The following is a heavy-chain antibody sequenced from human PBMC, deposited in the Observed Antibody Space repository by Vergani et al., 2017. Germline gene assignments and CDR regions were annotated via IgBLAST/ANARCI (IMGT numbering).Heavy chain of an antibody. CDR2: IIPILGIA. D-gene: IGHD5-24*01. CDR1: GGTFSSYT. V-gene: IGHV1-69*02. J-gene: IGHJ4*02. CDR3: ARGGDGYKYCFDY. Sequence: QVQLVQSGAEVKKPGSSVKVSCKASGGTFSSYTISWVRQAPGQGLEWMGRIIPILGIANYAQKFQGRVTSTADKSTSTAYMELSSLRSEDTAVYYCARGGDGYKYCFDYWGQGTLVTVSS.